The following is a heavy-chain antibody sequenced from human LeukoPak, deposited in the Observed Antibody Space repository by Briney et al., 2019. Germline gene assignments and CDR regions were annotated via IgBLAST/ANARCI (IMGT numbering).Heavy chain of an antibody. J-gene: IGHJ5*02. CDR2: IYPGDSDT. V-gene: IGHV5-51*01. Sequence: GESLKISCKGSGYSFTTYWIGWVRQMPGRGLEWMGIIYPGDSDTRYSPPFQGQVTFSADKSISTAYLQWSSLKASDTAIYYCVRLSRGYCGGGTCYGFDPWGQGALVTVSS. CDR1: GYSFTTYW. CDR3: VRLSRGYCGGGTCYGFDP. D-gene: IGHD2-15*01.